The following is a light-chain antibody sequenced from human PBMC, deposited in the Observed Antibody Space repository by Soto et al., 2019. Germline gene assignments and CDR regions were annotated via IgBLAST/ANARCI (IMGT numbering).Light chain of an antibody. CDR1: SSDVGSYNL. V-gene: IGLV2-23*03. CDR2: EGS. CDR3: CSYAGSSTFVV. Sequence: QSALTQPASVSGSPGQSSTLSCTGTSSDVGSYNLVSWYQQHPGKAPKLMIYEGSKRPSGVSNRFSGSKSCNTASLTISGLKAEDDADSYCCSYAGSSTFVVFGSGTKLTVL. J-gene: IGLJ3*02.